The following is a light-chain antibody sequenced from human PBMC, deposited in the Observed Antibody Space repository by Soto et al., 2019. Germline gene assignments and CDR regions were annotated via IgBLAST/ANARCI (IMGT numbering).Light chain of an antibody. J-gene: IGLJ2*01. CDR1: SSDIASFDY. CDR2: QVI. CDR3: CSYAGTYIYVV. V-gene: IGLV2-11*01. Sequence: QSALTQPRSVSGSPGQSVTISCTGSSSDIASFDYVSWYQQHPGKAPKLIIYQVIQRPSGVPDRFSGSKSGSTASLTISGLQADDEADYYCCSYAGTYIYVVFGGGTKLTVL.